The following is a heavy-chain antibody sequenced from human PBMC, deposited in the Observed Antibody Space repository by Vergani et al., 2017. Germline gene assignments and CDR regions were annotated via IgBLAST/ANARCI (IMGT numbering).Heavy chain of an antibody. CDR1: GFPFRSYA. CDR3: TKGSRGYTGYFFDY. Sequence: EVQLVESGGDLVQPGRSLRLSCTASGFPFRSYAMSWVRQAPGKGLEWVSAISGSGGSTYYADPVKGRFTISRDNSKNTLHLQMNSLRADDTAVYYCTKGSRGYTGYFFDYWGQGTLATVSS. V-gene: IGHV3-23*04. CDR2: ISGSGGST. D-gene: IGHD5-12*01. J-gene: IGHJ4*02.